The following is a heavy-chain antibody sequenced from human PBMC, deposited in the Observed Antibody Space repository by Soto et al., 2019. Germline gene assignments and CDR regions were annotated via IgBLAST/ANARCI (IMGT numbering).Heavy chain of an antibody. CDR1: GYDFIAHY. Sequence: ASVKVSCKASGYDFIAHYIHWLRQAPGQGLEWMGWINPNGGVTKYAQNFQGRVTMTGDTSINTVYMDLSGLRSDDTAVYYCARDLNNNSGKGRLHGLFDYWGQGTPVTVSS. D-gene: IGHD1-20*01. J-gene: IGHJ4*02. CDR3: ARDLNNNSGKGRLHGLFDY. CDR2: INPNGGVT. V-gene: IGHV1-2*02.